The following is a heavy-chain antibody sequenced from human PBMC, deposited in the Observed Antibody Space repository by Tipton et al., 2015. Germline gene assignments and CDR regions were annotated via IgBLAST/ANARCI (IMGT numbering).Heavy chain of an antibody. CDR1: GFTSSNY. CDR2: IYSDATT. J-gene: IGHJ2*01. CDR3: AREQPLTYCGGDCYSRGWYFDL. V-gene: IGHV3-53*01. D-gene: IGHD2-21*02. Sequence: SLRLSCATSGFTSSNYMSWVRQAPGKGLEWVSVIYSDATTYYADSVKGRFTISRDNSKNTLYLQMNSLRAEDTAVYYCAREQPLTYCGGDCYSRGWYFDLWGRGTLVTVSS.